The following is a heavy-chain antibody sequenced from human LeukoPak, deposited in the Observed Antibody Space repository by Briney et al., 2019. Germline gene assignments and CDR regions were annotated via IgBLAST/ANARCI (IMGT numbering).Heavy chain of an antibody. V-gene: IGHV4-59*01. J-gene: IGHJ3*02. CDR1: GGSISSYY. D-gene: IGHD3-22*01. CDR2: IYYSGST. Sequence: SKTLSLTYTVSGGSISSYYWSWIRQPPGKGLEWIGYIYYSGSTNYNPSLKSRVSISVTSDNQFSLELTSVTAADTAVYFCARDRDYNLSSGYHPGAFDIWGQGTMVTVSS. CDR3: ARDRDYNLSSGYHPGAFDI.